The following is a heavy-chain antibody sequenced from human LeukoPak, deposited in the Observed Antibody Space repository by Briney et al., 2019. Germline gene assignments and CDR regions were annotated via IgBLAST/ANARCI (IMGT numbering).Heavy chain of an antibody. CDR1: GGAVSSAGYY. Sequence: SQTLSLTCTVSGGAVSSAGYYWTWIRQHPGKGPEWIGYIYHSGSTSYSPSLKSRITMSVDTSKNQFSLQMSSVTAADTAVYYCARDRRYGGDSGFDYWGQGTLVTVSS. D-gene: IGHD1-26*01. V-gene: IGHV4-31*03. J-gene: IGHJ4*02. CDR2: IYHSGST. CDR3: ARDRRYGGDSGFDY.